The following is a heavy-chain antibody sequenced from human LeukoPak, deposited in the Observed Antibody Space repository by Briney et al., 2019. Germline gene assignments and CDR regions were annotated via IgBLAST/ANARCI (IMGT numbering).Heavy chain of an antibody. Sequence: PSETLSLTCTVSGVSISNYYWSWVRQPPGKGLEWIGHIYHSGTTNYSPSLKSRVTISVDTSKNQFSLKLNSVTAADTAVYYCARSKGNYCSGGTCPGRLFDCWGQGTLVTVSS. CDR2: IYHSGTT. CDR3: ARSKGNYCSGGTCPGRLFDC. V-gene: IGHV4-59*13. J-gene: IGHJ4*02. CDR1: GVSISNYY. D-gene: IGHD2-15*01.